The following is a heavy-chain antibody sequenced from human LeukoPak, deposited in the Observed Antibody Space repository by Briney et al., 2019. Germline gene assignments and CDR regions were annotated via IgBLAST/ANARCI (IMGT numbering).Heavy chain of an antibody. V-gene: IGHV4-38-2*02. D-gene: IGHD3-3*01. CDR2: IYHSGST. Sequence: SETLSLTCTVSGYSISSGYYWGRIRQPPGKGLEWIGSIYHSGSTNYNPSLKSRVTISVDTSKNQFSLKLSSVTAADTAVYYCATLLRFLEWHPYYFDYWGQGTLVTVSS. J-gene: IGHJ4*02. CDR1: GYSISSGYY. CDR3: ATLLRFLEWHPYYFDY.